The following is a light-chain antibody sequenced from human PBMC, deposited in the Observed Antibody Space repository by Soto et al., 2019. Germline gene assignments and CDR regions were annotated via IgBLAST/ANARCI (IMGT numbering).Light chain of an antibody. CDR1: QGISSW. CDR3: QQAISFPQT. V-gene: IGKV1-12*01. Sequence: DIQMTQSPSSVSASVGDRVTITCRASQGISSWLAWYQQKPGKAPKLLIYAASSLKSGVPSRFSGRGPGTDFTLTTSSLQPEHFATYSCQQAISFPQTFGQGNKVEIK. CDR2: AAS. J-gene: IGKJ1*01.